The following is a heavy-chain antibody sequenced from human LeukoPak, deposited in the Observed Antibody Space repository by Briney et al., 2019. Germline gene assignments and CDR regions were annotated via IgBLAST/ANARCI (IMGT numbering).Heavy chain of an antibody. J-gene: IGHJ6*03. CDR1: GFTFSSYE. V-gene: IGHV3-48*03. CDR2: ISSSGSTI. D-gene: IGHD2-21*01. CDR3: AKDHIGDGGYYYMDV. Sequence: GGSLRLSCAASGFTFSSYEMNWVRQAPGKGLEWVSYISSSGSTIYYADSVKGRFTISRDNAKNSLYLQMNSLRAEDTAVYYCAKDHIGDGGYYYMDVWGKGTTVTVSS.